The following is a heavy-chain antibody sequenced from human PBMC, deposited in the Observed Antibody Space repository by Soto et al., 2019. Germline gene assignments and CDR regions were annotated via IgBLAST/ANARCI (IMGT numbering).Heavy chain of an antibody. D-gene: IGHD3-3*01. CDR2: ISGDGKAT. Sequence: EVQVLESGGGLVQPGGSLRLSCAASGFTISSSAMTWVRQAPGKGMEWISSISGDGKATYYADSVKGRFTISRDSSKTTLYLQMNGLGVEDTATYFGANITRSWGRGTLVTVAS. J-gene: IGHJ5*02. V-gene: IGHV3-23*01. CDR1: GFTISSSA. CDR3: ANITRS.